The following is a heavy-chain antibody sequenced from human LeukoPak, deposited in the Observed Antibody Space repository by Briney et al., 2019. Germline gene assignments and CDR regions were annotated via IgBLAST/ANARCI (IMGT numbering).Heavy chain of an antibody. D-gene: IGHD1-26*01. CDR3: ISGSFFDY. V-gene: IGHV3-9*01. J-gene: IGHJ4*02. Sequence: GGSLRLSCAASGFTFDDYAMHWVRQAPGKGLEWVSGISWNSGSIGYADSVKGRFTISRDNAKNSLYLQMNSLKTEDTAVYYCISGSFFDYWGQGTLVTVSS. CDR2: ISWNSGSI. CDR1: GFTFDDYA.